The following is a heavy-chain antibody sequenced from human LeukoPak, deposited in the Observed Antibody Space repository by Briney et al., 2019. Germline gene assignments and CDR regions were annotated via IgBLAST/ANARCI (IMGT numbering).Heavy chain of an antibody. J-gene: IGHJ4*02. CDR1: GFTFSSYE. Sequence: PGGSLRLSCAASGFTFSSYEMNWVRQAPGKGLEWVSYISSSGSTIYYADSVEGRYTISRDNAKNSLYLQMNSLRAEDTAVYYCARALGADFDYWGQGTLVTVS. V-gene: IGHV3-48*03. CDR3: ARALGADFDY. D-gene: IGHD1-26*01. CDR2: ISSSGSTI.